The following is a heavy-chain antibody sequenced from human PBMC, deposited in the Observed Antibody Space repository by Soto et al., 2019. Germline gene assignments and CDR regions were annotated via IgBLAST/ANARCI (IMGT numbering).Heavy chain of an antibody. J-gene: IGHJ3*02. CDR3: ATHAYYYDSSGRRDAFDI. CDR1: EYSFTSYD. V-gene: IGHV1-8*01. CDR2: MNPNSGHT. D-gene: IGHD3-22*01. Sequence: ASVKVSCKASEYSFTSYDINWVRQAPGQGLEWMGWMNPNSGHTDYSQKFQGRVTMTRDTSTTTAYMRLSSLTSEDTAVYFCATHAYYYDSSGRRDAFDIWGQGTMVTVSS.